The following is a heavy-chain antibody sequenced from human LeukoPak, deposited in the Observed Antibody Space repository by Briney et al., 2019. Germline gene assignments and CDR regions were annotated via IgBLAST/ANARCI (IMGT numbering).Heavy chain of an antibody. D-gene: IGHD6-13*01. J-gene: IGHJ4*02. Sequence: GGSLRLSCAASGFTFGDYSVTWIRQAPGKGLEWVSYISSGSSYIDYADSVKGRFTISRDNAKTSLYLQMNSLRVEDTAVYYCAREGVIAATGIAMAYWGQGTLVTVSS. V-gene: IGHV3-11*06. CDR2: ISSGSSYI. CDR1: GFTFGDYS. CDR3: AREGVIAATGIAMAY.